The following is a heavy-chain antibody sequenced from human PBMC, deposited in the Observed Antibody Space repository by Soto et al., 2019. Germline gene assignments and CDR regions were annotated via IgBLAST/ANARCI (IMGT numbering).Heavy chain of an antibody. CDR3: AKEVAGSRGPYSDAMDV. D-gene: IGHD2-2*01. V-gene: IGHV3-23*01. Sequence: EVQLLESGGGLVQPGGSLRLSCAASGFTFSSYAMSWVRQAPGKGLEWVSAISGSGGSTYYADSVKGRFTISRDNSKNXXYRQMNRVRAEDTGVDYWAKEVAGSRGPYSDAMDVWGQGTTVTVSS. CDR2: ISGSGGST. J-gene: IGHJ6*02. CDR1: GFTFSSYA.